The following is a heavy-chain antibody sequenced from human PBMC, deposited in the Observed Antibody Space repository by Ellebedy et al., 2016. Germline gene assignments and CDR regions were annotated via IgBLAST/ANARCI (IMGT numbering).Heavy chain of an antibody. J-gene: IGHJ5*02. V-gene: IGHV3-33*06. CDR2: VWYDGTNE. Sequence: GESLKISXKTSGFTFSTHGMHWVRQAPGKGLEWVAVVWYDGTNEYYTDSVKGRFTISRDNSNNTLYLQMNSLRAEDTAVYYCVKVRLSRTALGWFDPWGQGTLVTVSS. CDR1: GFTFSTHG. CDR3: VKVRLSRTALGWFDP. D-gene: IGHD1-1*01.